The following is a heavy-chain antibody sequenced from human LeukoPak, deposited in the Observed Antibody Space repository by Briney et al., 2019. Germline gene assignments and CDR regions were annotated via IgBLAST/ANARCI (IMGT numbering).Heavy chain of an antibody. CDR3: VSFYETY. CDR1: GNYW. CDR2: INSDGSWT. D-gene: IGHD2/OR15-2a*01. J-gene: IGHJ4*02. Sequence: GGSLRLSCAASGNYWMHWVRQVPGKGLVWVSHINSDGSWTSYADSVKGRFTTSKDNAKNTVYLQMDSLRAEDTAVYYCVSFYETYWGRGTLVTVSS. V-gene: IGHV3-74*01.